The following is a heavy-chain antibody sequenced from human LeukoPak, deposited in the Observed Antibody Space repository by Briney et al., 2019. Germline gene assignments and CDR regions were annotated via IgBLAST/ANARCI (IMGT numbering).Heavy chain of an antibody. CDR1: GFTFSSYS. D-gene: IGHD3-16*01. V-gene: IGHV3-21*01. Sequence: AGSLRLSCAASGFTFSSYSMNWVRQAPGKGLEWVSSISSSSSYIYYADSVKGRFTISTDNAKNSLYLQMNSLRAEDTAVYYCARVATYTGNWFDPWGQGTLISVSS. J-gene: IGHJ5*02. CDR3: ARVATYTGNWFDP. CDR2: ISSSSSYI.